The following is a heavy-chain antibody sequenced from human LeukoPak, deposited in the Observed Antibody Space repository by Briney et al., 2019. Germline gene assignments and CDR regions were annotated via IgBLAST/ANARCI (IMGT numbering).Heavy chain of an antibody. D-gene: IGHD2/OR15-2a*01. J-gene: IGHJ3*02. CDR3: ARDPSTASAFDI. V-gene: IGHV4-4*07. CDR2: IYTSGST. CDR1: GGSISSYY. Sequence: SETLSLTCTVSGGSISSYYWSWIRQPAGKGREWIVRIYTSGSTNYNPSLKSRVTISVATSKNQFSLKLSSVNAADTAVYYCARDPSTASAFDIWGQGTMVTVSS.